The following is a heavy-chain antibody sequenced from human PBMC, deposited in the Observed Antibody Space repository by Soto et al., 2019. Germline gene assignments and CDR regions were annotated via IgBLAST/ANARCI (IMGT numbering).Heavy chain of an antibody. J-gene: IGHJ3*02. V-gene: IGHV4-31*03. Sequence: QVQLQESGPGLVKPSQTLSLTCTVSGGSISSGGYYWSWIRQHPGKGLEWIGYLYYSGSTYYNPSLKSRGTISVDTSKNQFSLKLSSVTAADTAVYYCARGEDIVVVPAAMHAFDIWGQGTMVTVSS. D-gene: IGHD2-2*01. CDR3: ARGEDIVVVPAAMHAFDI. CDR2: LYYSGST. CDR1: GGSISSGGYY.